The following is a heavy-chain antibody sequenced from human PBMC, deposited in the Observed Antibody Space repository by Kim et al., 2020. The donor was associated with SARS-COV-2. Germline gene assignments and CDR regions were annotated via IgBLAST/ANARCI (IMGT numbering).Heavy chain of an antibody. V-gene: IGHV3-23*01. J-gene: IGHJ4*02. CDR1: GFTFDRYA. CDR3: AKGDCSGFSCRMFDY. D-gene: IGHD2-15*01. CDR2: ISGSADST. Sequence: GGSLRLSCAASGFTFDRYAMSWVRQAPGKGLEWVSSISGSADSTYYADSVRGRLTVSRDNSKNTLYLQMNSLRAEDTAVYYCAKGDCSGFSCRMFDYWGQGTLVTVSS.